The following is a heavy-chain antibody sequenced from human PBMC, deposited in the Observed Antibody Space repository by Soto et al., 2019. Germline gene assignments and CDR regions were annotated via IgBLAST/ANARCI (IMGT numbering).Heavy chain of an antibody. CDR2: ISAYNGNT. D-gene: IGHD2-21*02. CDR3: ARSRRIVVVTAPRYSLDWFDP. Sequence: GASVKVSCKASGYTFTSYGISWVRQAPGQGLEWMGWISAYNGNTNHAQKLQGRVTMTTDTSTSTAYMELRSLRSDDTAVYYCARSRRIVVVTAPRYSLDWFDPWGQGTLVTVSS. J-gene: IGHJ5*02. V-gene: IGHV1-18*04. CDR1: GYTFTSYG.